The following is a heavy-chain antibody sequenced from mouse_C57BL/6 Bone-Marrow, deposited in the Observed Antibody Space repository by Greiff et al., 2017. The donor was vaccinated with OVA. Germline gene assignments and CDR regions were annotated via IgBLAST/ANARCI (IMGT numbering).Heavy chain of an antibody. CDR3: ARHYYGSSFYAMDY. CDR1: GFTFSDYG. J-gene: IGHJ4*01. V-gene: IGHV5-15*01. CDR2: ISNLAYSI. Sequence: EVMLVESGGGLVQPGGSLKLSCAASGFTFSDYGMAWVRQAPRKGPEWVAFISNLAYSIYYADTVTGRFTITRANAKNTMYLEMSSLRSEDTAMYYCARHYYGSSFYAMDYWGQGTSVTVSS. D-gene: IGHD1-1*01.